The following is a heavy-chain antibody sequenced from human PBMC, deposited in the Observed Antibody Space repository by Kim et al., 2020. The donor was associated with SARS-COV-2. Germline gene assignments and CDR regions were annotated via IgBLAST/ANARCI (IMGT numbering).Heavy chain of an antibody. V-gene: IGHV4-59*08. D-gene: IGHD3-22*01. Sequence: SETLSLTCTASGGSISTYYLSWIRQPPGKGLEWIGYIYYSGSTNYNPSLKSRVTISIDTSKNQFSLKLSSVTAADTAVYYCARRGLVTTWDYWGQGTLVT. CDR3: ARRGLVTTWDY. CDR1: GGSISTYY. J-gene: IGHJ4*02. CDR2: IYYSGST.